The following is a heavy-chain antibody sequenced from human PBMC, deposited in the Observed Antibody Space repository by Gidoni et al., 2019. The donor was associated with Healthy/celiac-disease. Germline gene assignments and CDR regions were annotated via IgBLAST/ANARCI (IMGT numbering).Heavy chain of an antibody. V-gene: IGHV4-39*01. D-gene: IGHD6-19*01. CDR3: AGIAVAGSGVDY. J-gene: IGHJ4*02. CDR2: IYYSGST. Sequence: QLQLQESGPGLVKPSETLSLTCTVSGGSISSSSYYWGWIRQPPGKGLEWIGSIYYSGSTYYNPSLKSRVTISVDTSKNQFSLKLSSVTAADTAVYYCAGIAVAGSGVDYWGQGTLVTVSS. CDR1: GGSISSSSYY.